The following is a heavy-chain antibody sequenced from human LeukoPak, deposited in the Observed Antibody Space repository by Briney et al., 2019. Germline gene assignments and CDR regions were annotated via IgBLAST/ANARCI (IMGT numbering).Heavy chain of an antibody. J-gene: IGHJ3*01. CDR3: ARDQKYYYDSSGNF. CDR2: IYYSGST. D-gene: IGHD3-22*01. Sequence: PSETLSLTCTVSGGSISSGDYYWSWIRQPPGKGLEWVGYIYYSGSTYDNPSLKSRVTISVDTSKNQFSLKLSSVTAADTAVYYCARDQKYYYDSSGNFWGQGTMVTVSS. CDR1: GGSISSGDYY. V-gene: IGHV4-30-4*08.